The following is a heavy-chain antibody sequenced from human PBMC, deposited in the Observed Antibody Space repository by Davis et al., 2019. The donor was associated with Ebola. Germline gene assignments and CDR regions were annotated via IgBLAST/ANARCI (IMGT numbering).Heavy chain of an antibody. CDR1: GYTFTSYY. J-gene: IGHJ5*02. D-gene: IGHD2-2*01. CDR2: INPNSGGT. V-gene: IGHV1-2*02. Sequence: ASVKVSCKASGYTFTSYYMHWVRQAPGQGLEWMGWINPNSGGTNYAQKFQGRVTMTRDTSISTAYMELSRLRSDDTAVYYCAREVGVVPAAQLRGRGWFDPWGQGTLVTVSS. CDR3: AREVGVVPAAQLRGRGWFDP.